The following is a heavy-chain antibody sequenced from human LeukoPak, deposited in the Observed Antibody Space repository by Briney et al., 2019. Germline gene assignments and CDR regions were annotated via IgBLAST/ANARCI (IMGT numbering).Heavy chain of an antibody. D-gene: IGHD2-2*01. CDR1: GGSISSYY. Sequence: KPSETLSLTCTVSGGSISSYYWSWIRQPPGKGLEWIGYIYYSGSTNYNPSLKSRVTISVDTSKNQFSLKLSSVTAADTAMYYCARDGSGYQLLHDYWGQGTLVTVSS. CDR3: ARDGSGYQLLHDY. J-gene: IGHJ4*02. V-gene: IGHV4-59*12. CDR2: IYYSGST.